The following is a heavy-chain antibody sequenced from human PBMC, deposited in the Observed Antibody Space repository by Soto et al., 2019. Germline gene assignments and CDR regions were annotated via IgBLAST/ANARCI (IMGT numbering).Heavy chain of an antibody. V-gene: IGHV3-23*01. Sequence: LRLSCAASGFDFSSYAMTWVRQAPGKGLEWVSGITYTGDTTYYADSVKGRFTISRDNYRNTLYLQMNSLRADDTAMYFCAKDWPGTSSVTSDYWGQGTLVTVSS. CDR3: AKDWPGTSSVTSDY. CDR1: GFDFSSYA. D-gene: IGHD4-17*01. J-gene: IGHJ4*02. CDR2: ITYTGDTT.